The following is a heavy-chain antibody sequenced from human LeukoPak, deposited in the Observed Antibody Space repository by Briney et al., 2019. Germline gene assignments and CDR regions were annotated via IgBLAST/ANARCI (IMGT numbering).Heavy chain of an antibody. CDR1: GFTFSSYA. CDR2: ISGSGHST. V-gene: IGHV3-23*01. J-gene: IGHJ4*02. D-gene: IGHD6-13*01. CDR3: VKDRSDNSSWYLGDY. Sequence: PGGSLRLSCAASGFTFSSYAMSWVRQAPGKGLEWVSAISGSGHSTYYADSVKGRLTISRDNSKNTLYLQIKSLRAEDTAIYYCVKDRSDNSSWYLGDYWGQGTLVAVSS.